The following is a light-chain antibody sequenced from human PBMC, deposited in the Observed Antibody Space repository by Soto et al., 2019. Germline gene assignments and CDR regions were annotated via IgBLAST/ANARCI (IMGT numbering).Light chain of an antibody. CDR1: SSDVGGYSY. V-gene: IGLV2-14*01. CDR2: DVS. CDR3: ASYTTSSTYV. Sequence: SALTQPASVSGSPGQSIAISCTGTSSDVGGYSYVSWYQQQPGKAPKLVISDVSNRPSGVSDRFSGSKSGNTASLTISGLQTGDEADYYCASYTTSSTYVFGTGTKVTVL. J-gene: IGLJ1*01.